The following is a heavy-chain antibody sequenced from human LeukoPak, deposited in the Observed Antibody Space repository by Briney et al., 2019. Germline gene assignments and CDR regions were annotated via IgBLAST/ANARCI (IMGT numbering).Heavy chain of an antibody. J-gene: IGHJ6*02. V-gene: IGHV3-30*02. D-gene: IGHD3-10*01. CDR2: IRYDGSNK. Sequence: GGSPRLSCAASGFTFSSYGMHWVRHAPGKGLEWAAFIRYDGSNKYYADSVKGRFTISRDNSENTLYLQMNSLRAEDTAVYYCAKDDSYGSGPYGMDVWGQGTTVTVSS. CDR3: AKDDSYGSGPYGMDV. CDR1: GFTFSSYG.